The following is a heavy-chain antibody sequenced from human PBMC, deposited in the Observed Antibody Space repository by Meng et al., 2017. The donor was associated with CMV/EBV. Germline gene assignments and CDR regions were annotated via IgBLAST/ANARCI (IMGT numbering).Heavy chain of an antibody. J-gene: IGHJ4*02. D-gene: IGHD6-19*01. CDR2: INPNSGGT. CDR3: ARDPHSGWLDY. CDR1: GYTFTGYY. V-gene: IGHV1-2*02. Sequence: QVALGQCGAGVKKRGASVKVSCKASGYTFTGYYMHWVRQAPGQGLEWMGWINPNSGGTNYAQKFQGRVTMTRDTSISTAYMELSRLRSDDTAVYYCARDPHSGWLDYWGQGTLVTVSS.